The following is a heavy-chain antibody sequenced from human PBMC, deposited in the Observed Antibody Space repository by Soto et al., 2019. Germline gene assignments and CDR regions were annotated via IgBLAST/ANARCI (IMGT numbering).Heavy chain of an antibody. CDR3: ARDRVDWGSWYGRYYGMDV. J-gene: IGHJ6*02. V-gene: IGHV3-48*03. Sequence: PGGSLRLSCAASGFTFSSYEMNWVRQAPGKGLEWVSYISSSGSTIYYADSVKGRFTISRDNAKNSLYLQMNSLRAEDTAVYYCARDRVDWGSWYGRYYGMDVWGQGTTVTVSS. D-gene: IGHD6-13*01. CDR2: ISSSGSTI. CDR1: GFTFSSYE.